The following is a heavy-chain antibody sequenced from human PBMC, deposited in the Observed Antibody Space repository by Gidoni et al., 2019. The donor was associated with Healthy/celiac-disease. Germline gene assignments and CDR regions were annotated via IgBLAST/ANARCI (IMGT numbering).Heavy chain of an antibody. CDR2: IDPSDSYT. CDR3: ARHPDNDYYGSGSYQYYMDV. V-gene: IGHV5-10-1*03. J-gene: IGHJ6*03. CDR1: GYSFTIYW. D-gene: IGHD3-10*01. Sequence: EVQLVQSGAEVTKPGESLRISCNGSGYSFTIYWICWVRQMPGKGLEWMGRIDPSDSYTNYSPSFQGHVTISADKSISTAYLQWSSLKASDTAMYYCARHPDNDYYGSGSYQYYMDVWGKGTTVTVSS.